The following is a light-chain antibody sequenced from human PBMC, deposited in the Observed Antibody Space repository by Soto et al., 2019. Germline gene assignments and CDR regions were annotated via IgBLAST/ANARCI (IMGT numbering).Light chain of an antibody. Sequence: DIQLTQSPSFLSASVGDRVTITCRASQGISSYLAWYQQKPGKAPKLLIYAASTLQSGVPSRFSGSGSGTELTITISSMQPEDFATYYCQQLNSYPLFGGGTKVEIK. CDR3: QQLNSYPL. CDR1: QGISSY. J-gene: IGKJ4*01. V-gene: IGKV1-9*01. CDR2: AAS.